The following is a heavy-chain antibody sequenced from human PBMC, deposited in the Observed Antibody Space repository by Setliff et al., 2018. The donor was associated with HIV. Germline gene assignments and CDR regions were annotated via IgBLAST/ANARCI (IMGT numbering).Heavy chain of an antibody. J-gene: IGHJ4*02. D-gene: IGHD3-10*01. V-gene: IGHV1-3*01. CDR1: GYTFISYA. CDR3: ARKGSGSSFDFEY. Sequence: ASVKVSCKASGYTFISYAIHWVRQAPGQSLEWMGWITGGSSNTKYSEKFQGRVTLTRDTSASTAYMELRSLRSEDTAVYYCARKGSGSSFDFEYWGQGTLGTVSS. CDR2: ITGGSSNT.